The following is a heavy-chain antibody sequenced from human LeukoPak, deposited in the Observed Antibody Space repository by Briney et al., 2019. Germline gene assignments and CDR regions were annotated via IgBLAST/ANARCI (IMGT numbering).Heavy chain of an antibody. V-gene: IGHV3-7*01. Sequence: PGGSLRLSCIACGFTLNNYWMSWVRQAPGKGLEWVANIKQDASEKFYVNSVKGRFTISRDNAKNSLYLQMNSLRAEDTAVYYCARYCSDGYCWSFDYWGQGILVTVSS. CDR2: IKQDASEK. CDR1: GFTLNNYW. CDR3: ARYCSDGYCWSFDY. D-gene: IGHD2-15*01. J-gene: IGHJ4*02.